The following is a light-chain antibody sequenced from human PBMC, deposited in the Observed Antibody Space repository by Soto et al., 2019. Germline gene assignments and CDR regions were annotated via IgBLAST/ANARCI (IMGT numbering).Light chain of an antibody. CDR2: ASA. Sequence: DIQMTQSPSSLSASVGDRVTITCRASQSISGYLDWYQQKPGKAPKLLIYASASLQSGVPCSFSGSGSGTDFPLTISSMHPEVFATYFCQQSYSTPLTFVGGTKVEIK. J-gene: IGKJ4*01. CDR3: QQSYSTPLT. V-gene: IGKV1-39*01. CDR1: QSISGY.